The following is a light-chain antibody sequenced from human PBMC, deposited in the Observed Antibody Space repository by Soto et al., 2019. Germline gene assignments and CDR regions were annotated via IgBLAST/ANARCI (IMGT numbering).Light chain of an antibody. CDR2: EVN. CDR3: SSYAGNNNLI. J-gene: IGLJ2*01. Sequence: QSVLTQPPSASGSPGQSVTTSCTGTSSDVGGYNYVSWYQQYPGKAPKLMIYEVNKRPSGVPDRFSGSKSGNTASLTVSGLQAEDEADYYCSSYAGNNNLIFGGGTKLTVL. V-gene: IGLV2-8*01. CDR1: SSDVGGYNY.